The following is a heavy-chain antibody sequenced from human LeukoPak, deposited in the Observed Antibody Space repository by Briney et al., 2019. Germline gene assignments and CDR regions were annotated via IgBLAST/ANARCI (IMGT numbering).Heavy chain of an antibody. CDR3: ARVIISYYHMDV. Sequence: SGGSLRLSCAASGFTFSTYSMSWVRQAPGKGLEWVSSISGRSYIDYADSVRGRFTISRGNAKNSLYLQMNSLRAEDTAVYYCARVIISYYHMDVWGKGTTVTVSS. J-gene: IGHJ6*03. CDR2: ISGRSYI. CDR1: GFTFSTYS. V-gene: IGHV3-21*04.